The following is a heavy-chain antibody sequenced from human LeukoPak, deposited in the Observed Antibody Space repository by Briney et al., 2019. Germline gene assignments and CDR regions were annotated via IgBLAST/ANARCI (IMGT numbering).Heavy chain of an antibody. J-gene: IGHJ4*02. Sequence: LAGSLRLSRAASGFTLSNYWMSWVRQAPWKGLEWVANIKQDGSDKYYVHSVKGRFTISRDNAKNSLYLQMNSLGAEDTAVYYCARARRGGYGDFDYWGQGTLVTVSS. CDR2: IKQDGSDK. V-gene: IGHV3-7*01. CDR1: GFTLSNYW. CDR3: ARARRGGYGDFDY. D-gene: IGHD5-12*01.